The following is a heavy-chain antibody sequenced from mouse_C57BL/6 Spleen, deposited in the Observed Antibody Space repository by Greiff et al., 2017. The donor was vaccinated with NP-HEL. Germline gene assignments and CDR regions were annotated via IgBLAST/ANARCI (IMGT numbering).Heavy chain of an antibody. CDR2: IDPETGGT. V-gene: IGHV1-15*01. Sequence: QVQLQQSGAELVRPGASVTLSCKASGYTFTDYEMHWVKQTPVHGLEWIGAIDPETGGTAYNQKFKGKAILTADKSSSTAYMELRSLTSEDSAVYYCTRGGYATGYFYVWGTGTTVTVSS. CDR3: TRGGYATGYFYV. D-gene: IGHD2-2*01. J-gene: IGHJ1*03. CDR1: GYTFTDYE.